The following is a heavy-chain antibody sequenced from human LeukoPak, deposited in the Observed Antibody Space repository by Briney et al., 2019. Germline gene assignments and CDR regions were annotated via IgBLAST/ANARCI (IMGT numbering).Heavy chain of an antibody. V-gene: IGHV4-39*07. J-gene: IGHJ5*02. D-gene: IGHD2-15*01. CDR2: FSYSGST. Sequence: PSETLSLTCTVSGDSISSSSYYWGWIRQPPGKGLEWIGSFSYSGSTYYNPSLKSRVTISVDTSKNQFSLKLSSATAADTAVYYCARDRTVVVVVAAPQAPWFYPWGQGTLVTVSS. CDR3: ARDRTVVVVVAAPQAPWFYP. CDR1: GDSISSSSYY.